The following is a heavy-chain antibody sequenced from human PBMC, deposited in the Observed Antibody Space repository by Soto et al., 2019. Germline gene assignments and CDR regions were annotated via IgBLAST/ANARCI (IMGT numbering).Heavy chain of an antibody. CDR1: GFPFSSYA. D-gene: IGHD2-8*02. V-gene: IGHV3-23*01. CDR2: ISGSGGST. CDR3: AKALPALTGGPLYYGMDV. Sequence: PGGSLRLSCAASGFPFSSYAMSWVRQAPGKGLEWVSAISGSGGSTYYADSVKGRFTISRDNSKNTLYLQMNSLRAEDTAVYYCAKALPALTGGPLYYGMDVWGQGTTVTVSS. J-gene: IGHJ6*02.